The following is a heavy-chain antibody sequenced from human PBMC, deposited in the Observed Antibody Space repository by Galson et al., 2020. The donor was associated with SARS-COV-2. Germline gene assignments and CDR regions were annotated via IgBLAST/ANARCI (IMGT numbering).Heavy chain of an antibody. CDR2: MTSDMRTI. D-gene: IGHD2-21*01. J-gene: IGHJ3*01. V-gene: IGHV3-48*04. Sequence: GESLKISCGASGFHFKYYSMNWVRQAPGKGLEWVSYMTSDMRTIGYADSVRGRFTISRDNDDYVVYLQMNDMGVEDTAIYYCVRSVEGAFDVWGQGARVTVTS. CDR1: GFHFKYYS. CDR3: VRSVEGAFDV.